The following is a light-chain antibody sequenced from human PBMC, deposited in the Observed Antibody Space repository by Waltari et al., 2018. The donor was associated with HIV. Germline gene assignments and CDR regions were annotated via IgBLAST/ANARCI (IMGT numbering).Light chain of an antibody. CDR1: QSVSSSY. Sequence: EIVLTQSPGTLSLSPGQTATLSCRDSQSVSSSYLAWYQQKPGQAPRLLIYGASSRATGIPDRFSGSGSGTDFTLTISRLEPEDFAVYYWQQYGSSIFTFGPGTKVDIK. J-gene: IGKJ3*01. CDR2: GAS. V-gene: IGKV3-20*01. CDR3: QQYGSSIFT.